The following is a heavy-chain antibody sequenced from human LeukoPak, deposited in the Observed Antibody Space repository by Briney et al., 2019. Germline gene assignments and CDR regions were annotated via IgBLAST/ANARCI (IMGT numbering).Heavy chain of an antibody. CDR1: GFTFSGSA. CDR3: ARENLSGGYHNAFDV. J-gene: IGHJ3*01. CDR2: IRSKANSYAT. V-gene: IGHV3-73*01. Sequence: GGSLKLSCAASGFTFSGSAMHWVRQASGKGLEWVGRIRSKANSYATAYAASVKGRFTISRDDSKNTAYLQMNSLRAEDTAVYYCARENLSGGYHNAFDVWGQGTMVTVSS. D-gene: IGHD3-22*01.